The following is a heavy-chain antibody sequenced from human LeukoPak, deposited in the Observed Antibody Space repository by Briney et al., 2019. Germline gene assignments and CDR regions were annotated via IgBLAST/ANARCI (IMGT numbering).Heavy chain of an antibody. D-gene: IGHD3-22*01. CDR3: ARVAARDNSGYYYYFDY. J-gene: IGHJ4*02. CDR2: IYYSGST. CDR1: GDSISSYC. Sequence: PSETLSLTCTFSGDSISSYCWSWIRQPPGKGLEWIGYIYYSGSTNYNPSLKSRVTISVDTSKNQFSLKLSSVTAADTAVYYCARVAARDNSGYYYYFDYWGQGTLVTVSS. V-gene: IGHV4-59*01.